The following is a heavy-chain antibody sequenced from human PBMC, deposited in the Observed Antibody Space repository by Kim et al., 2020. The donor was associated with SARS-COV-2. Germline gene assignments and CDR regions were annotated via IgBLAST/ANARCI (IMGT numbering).Heavy chain of an antibody. CDR1: GGSISSSNW. D-gene: IGHD2-2*02. CDR3: ARDPQVDDCSSTSCYTGAAAGPFDP. V-gene: IGHV4-4*02. J-gene: IGHJ5*02. Sequence: SETLSLTCAVSGGSISSSNWWSWVRQPPGKGLEWIGEIYHSGSTNYNPSLKSRVTISVDKSKNQFSLKLSSVTAADTAVYYCARDPQVDDCSSTSCYTGAAAGPFDPWGQGTLVTVSS. CDR2: IYHSGST.